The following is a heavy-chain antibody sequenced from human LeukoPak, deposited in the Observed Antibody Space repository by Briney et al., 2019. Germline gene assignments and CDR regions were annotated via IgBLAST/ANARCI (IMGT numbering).Heavy chain of an antibody. CDR1: GFTFNIYG. CDR3: AKRCGGDCQGDFDY. V-gene: IGHV3-23*01. Sequence: GGSLRLSCAASGFTFNIYGMNWVRQVSGRGLEWVSAISDNGRNTYYAESVKGRFTISRDNFKNTLYLQMNSLRAEDTAVYYCAKRCGGDCQGDFDYWGQGSLVTVSS. J-gene: IGHJ4*02. D-gene: IGHD2-21*02. CDR2: ISDNGRNT.